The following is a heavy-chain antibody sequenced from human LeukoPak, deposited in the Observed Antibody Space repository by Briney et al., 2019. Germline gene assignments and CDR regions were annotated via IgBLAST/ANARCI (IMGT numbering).Heavy chain of an antibody. CDR1: GGSFSGYY. J-gene: IGHJ6*03. CDR2: INHSGGT. D-gene: IGHD3-16*01. V-gene: IGHV4-34*01. Sequence: SETLSLTCAVYGGSFSGYYWSWIRQPPGKGLEWIGEINHSGGTKYNPSLKSRVTISVDTSKNQFSLKLSAVTAADTAMYYCARVKDPGGYYYYYYMDVWGKGTTVTVSS. CDR3: ARVKDPGGYYYYYYMDV.